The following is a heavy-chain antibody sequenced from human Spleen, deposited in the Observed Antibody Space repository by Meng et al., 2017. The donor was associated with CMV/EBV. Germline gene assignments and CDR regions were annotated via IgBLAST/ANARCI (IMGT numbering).Heavy chain of an antibody. CDR1: GYTFTGYY. J-gene: IGHJ4*02. V-gene: IGHV1-8*02. Sequence: ASVKVSCKASGYTFTGYYMHWVRQAPGQGLEWMGWMNPYSGNTGYAQKFHGRVTMTRNTSIGTAYMELSSLRSEDTAVYYCARGIIRSSYYDSSGYYHFHYWGQGTLVTVSS. D-gene: IGHD3-22*01. CDR2: MNPYSGNT. CDR3: ARGIIRSSYYDSSGYYHFHY.